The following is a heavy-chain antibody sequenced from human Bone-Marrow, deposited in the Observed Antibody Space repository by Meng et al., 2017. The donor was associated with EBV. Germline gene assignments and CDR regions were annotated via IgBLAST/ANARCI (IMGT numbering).Heavy chain of an antibody. D-gene: IGHD3-16*02. Sequence: QVPLQQWGAGLLKPSETLSLTCAVYGGSFSGYYWSWIRQPPGKGLEWIGEINHSGSTNYNPSLKSRVTISVDTSKNQFSLNLSSVTAADTSVYYCARGKSRDYIWGSYRIFDYWGQGTLVTVSS. CDR1: GGSFSGYY. J-gene: IGHJ4*02. V-gene: IGHV4-34*01. CDR2: INHSGST. CDR3: ARGKSRDYIWGSYRIFDY.